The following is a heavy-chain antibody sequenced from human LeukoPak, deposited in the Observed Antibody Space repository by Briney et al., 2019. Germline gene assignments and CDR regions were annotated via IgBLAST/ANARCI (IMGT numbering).Heavy chain of an antibody. CDR2: ISYDGSNK. CDR1: GFTFSSYA. V-gene: IGHV3-30-3*01. D-gene: IGHD4-23*01. J-gene: IGHJ4*02. Sequence: GRSPRLSCAASGFTFSSYAMHWVRQAPGKGLEWVAVISYDGSNKYYADSVKGRFTISRDNSKNTLYLQMNSLRAEDTAVYYCARDIRYGGNFDYWGQGTLVTVSS. CDR3: ARDIRYGGNFDY.